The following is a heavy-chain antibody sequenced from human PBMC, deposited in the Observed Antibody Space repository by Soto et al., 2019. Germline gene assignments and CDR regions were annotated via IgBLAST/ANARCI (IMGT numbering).Heavy chain of an antibody. CDR3: ASRGGGYCSGGSCFAFDI. D-gene: IGHD2-15*01. CDR1: GYSFTSYW. J-gene: IGHJ3*02. Sequence: ESLKISCKGSGYSFTSYWIGWVRQMPGKGLEWMGIIYPGDSDTRYSPSFQGQVTISADKSISTAYLQWSSLKASDTAMYYCASRGGGYCSGGSCFAFDIWGQGTMVTVSS. V-gene: IGHV5-51*01. CDR2: IYPGDSDT.